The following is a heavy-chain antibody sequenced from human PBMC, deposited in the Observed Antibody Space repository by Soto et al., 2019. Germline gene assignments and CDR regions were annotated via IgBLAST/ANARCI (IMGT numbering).Heavy chain of an antibody. J-gene: IGHJ4*02. CDR1: GFTFSSYA. V-gene: IGHV3-30-3*01. CDR3: ARDPTRSGYQFDY. Sequence: QVQLVESGGGVVQPGRSLRLSCAASGFTFSSYAMHWVRQAPGKGLEWVAVISYDGSNKYYADSVKGRFTISRDNSKNTLYLQMTSLRAEDTAVYYCARDPTRSGYQFDYWGQGTLVTVSS. CDR2: ISYDGSNK. D-gene: IGHD3-22*01.